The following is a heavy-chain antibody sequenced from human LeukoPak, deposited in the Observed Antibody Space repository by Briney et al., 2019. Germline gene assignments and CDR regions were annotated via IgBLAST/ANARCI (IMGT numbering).Heavy chain of an antibody. CDR1: VFTFSSYW. V-gene: IGHV3-74*01. CDR2: INTDGSST. CDR3: AKGGSGWYRSHFDF. J-gene: IGHJ4*02. D-gene: IGHD6-19*01. Sequence: GGSLRLSCAASVFTFSSYWMHWVRQAPGEGLVWVSRINTDGSSTIYADSVKGRFTISRDNSNNTLYLQLNSLRAEDTALYYLAKGGSGWYRSHFDFWGQGTLVTVSS.